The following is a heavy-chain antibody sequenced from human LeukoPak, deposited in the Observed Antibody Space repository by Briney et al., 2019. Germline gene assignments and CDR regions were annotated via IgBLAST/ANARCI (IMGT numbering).Heavy chain of an antibody. CDR3: AKDRLGDIIIMPALPDY. CDR1: GFTFSTYA. D-gene: IGHD3-10*01. Sequence: GSLRLSCAASGFTFSTYAMSWVRQAPGKGLEWVSAISVSGGKTYYADSVKGRFTVSRDNSKNTLYLQMNSLRAEDTAVYYCAKDRLGDIIIMPALPDYWGQGTLVTVSS. CDR2: ISVSGGKT. J-gene: IGHJ4*02. V-gene: IGHV3-23*01.